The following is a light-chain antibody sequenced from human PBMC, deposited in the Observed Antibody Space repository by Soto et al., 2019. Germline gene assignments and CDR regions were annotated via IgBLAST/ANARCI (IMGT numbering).Light chain of an antibody. Sequence: IGMTQSASTLSVSPGERATLSCRASQNIYSNIAWYQQRPGQAPRLLIYRASTRATGVPARFSGSGSGTEFTLTISSLKSEDFTVYSCLQYHNLWAFGQGTKVDIK. CDR2: RAS. V-gene: IGKV3-15*01. CDR3: LQYHNLWA. CDR1: QNIYSN. J-gene: IGKJ1*01.